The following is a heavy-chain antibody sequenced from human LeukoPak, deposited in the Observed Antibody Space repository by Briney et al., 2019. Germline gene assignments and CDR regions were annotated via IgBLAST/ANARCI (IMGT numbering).Heavy chain of an antibody. CDR3: ARPVAATRKPLVY. J-gene: IGHJ4*02. Sequence: ASVKVSCKASVGTFSSYTISWVGQAPGQGVEWMGRIIPILGIANYAQKFQGRVTITADKSTSTAYMELSSLRSEDTAVYYCARPVAATRKPLVYWGQGTLVTVSS. V-gene: IGHV1-69*02. CDR1: VGTFSSYT. CDR2: IIPILGIA. D-gene: IGHD2-15*01.